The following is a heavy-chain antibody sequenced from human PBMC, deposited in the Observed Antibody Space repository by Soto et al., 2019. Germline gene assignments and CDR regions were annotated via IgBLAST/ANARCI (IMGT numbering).Heavy chain of an antibody. CDR2: IIPVFGRP. CDR1: GGTFSSFG. CDR3: AREASGYDF. Sequence: SVKVSCKASGGTFSSFGISWVRRAPGQGLEWMGGIIPVFGRPNYAQRFRGRLTITADESTNTSYMELIDLTSEDTAVYYCAREASGYDFWGQGTQVTVSS. J-gene: IGHJ1*01. V-gene: IGHV1-69*13. D-gene: IGHD5-12*01.